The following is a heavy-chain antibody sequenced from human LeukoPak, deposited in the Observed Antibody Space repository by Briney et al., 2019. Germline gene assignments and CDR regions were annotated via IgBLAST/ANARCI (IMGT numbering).Heavy chain of an antibody. CDR1: GFTFNIYA. CDR3: ARGSARADFGDYIDY. CDR2: ISYDGSYE. D-gene: IGHD4-17*01. Sequence: GGSLRLSCAASGFTFNIYAVHWVRQAPGKGLEWVAVISYDGSYEYYADSVKGRFTISRDNSKSTLYLQMNSLRAEDTAVYYCARGSARADFGDYIDYWGQGTLVTVSS. V-gene: IGHV3-30-3*01. J-gene: IGHJ4*02.